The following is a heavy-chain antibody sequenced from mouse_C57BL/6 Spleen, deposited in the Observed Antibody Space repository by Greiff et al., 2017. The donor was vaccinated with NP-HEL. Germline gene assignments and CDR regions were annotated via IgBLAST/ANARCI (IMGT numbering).Heavy chain of an antibody. J-gene: IGHJ4*01. D-gene: IGHD3-2*02. V-gene: IGHV1-80*01. CDR1: GYAFSSYW. Sequence: VQLQQSGAELVKPGASVKISCKASGYAFSSYWMNWVKQRPGKGLEWIGQIYPGDGDTNYNGKFKGKATLTADKSSSTAYMQLSSLTSEDSAVYFCARDSSGYRAMDYWGQGTSVTVSS. CDR2: IYPGDGDT. CDR3: ARDSSGYRAMDY.